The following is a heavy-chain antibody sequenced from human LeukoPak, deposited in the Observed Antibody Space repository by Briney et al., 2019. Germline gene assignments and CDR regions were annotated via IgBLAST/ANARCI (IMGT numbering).Heavy chain of an antibody. D-gene: IGHD2-21*02. J-gene: IGHJ4*02. Sequence: ASVKVSCKASGYTFTNYHINWVRQASGQGLEWMTWINPDTGDKGYARKFQDRVTITTDTSISTAYMELSSLSSEDTAVYFWSRTIPMTASGYDYGGRGPRVTVS. V-gene: IGHV1-8*03. CDR3: SRTIPMTASGYDY. CDR1: GYTFTNYH. CDR2: INPDTGDK.